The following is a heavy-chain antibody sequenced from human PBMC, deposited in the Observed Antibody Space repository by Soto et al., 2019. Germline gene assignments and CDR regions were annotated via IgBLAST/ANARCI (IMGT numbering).Heavy chain of an antibody. Sequence: PSETLSLTCTVSGVSISGYFWSWIRQPPGKGLEWIGYIYYSGSTNYNPSLKSRVTISVDTSKNQLSLKLSSVTAADTAVYYCARGIDYMDVWGKGTMVTVSS. V-gene: IGHV4-59*01. CDR1: GVSISGYF. D-gene: IGHD2-15*01. J-gene: IGHJ6*03. CDR3: ARGIDYMDV. CDR2: IYYSGST.